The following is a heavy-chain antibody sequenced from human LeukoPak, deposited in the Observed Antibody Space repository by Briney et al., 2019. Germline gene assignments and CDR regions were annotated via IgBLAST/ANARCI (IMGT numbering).Heavy chain of an antibody. CDR1: GFTFSDYY. J-gene: IGHJ4*02. V-gene: IGHV3-64*02. CDR2: ISSDGRSA. CDR3: ARGLYHGSGKYYFDY. D-gene: IGHD3-10*01. Sequence: GGSLRLSCAASGFTFSDYYMVWVRQAPGKGLEYVSTISSDGRSAYYVDSVRGRFTISRDNSKNTLYLQMGSLRAEDMAVYYCARGLYHGSGKYYFDYWGQGILVTVSS.